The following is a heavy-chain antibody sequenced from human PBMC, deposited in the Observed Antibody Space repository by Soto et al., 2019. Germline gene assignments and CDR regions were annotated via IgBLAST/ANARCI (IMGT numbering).Heavy chain of an antibody. V-gene: IGHV1-69*13. CDR1: GGTFSSYA. CDR3: ARANYYDSSGYYRRYYYYGMDV. CDR2: IIPIFGTA. J-gene: IGHJ6*02. Sequence: SVKVSCKASGGTFSSYAISWVRQAPGQGLEWMGGIIPIFGTANYAQKFQGRVTITADESTSTAYMELSSLRSEDTAVYYCARANYYDSSGYYRRYYYYGMDVWGQGTTVTVPS. D-gene: IGHD3-22*01.